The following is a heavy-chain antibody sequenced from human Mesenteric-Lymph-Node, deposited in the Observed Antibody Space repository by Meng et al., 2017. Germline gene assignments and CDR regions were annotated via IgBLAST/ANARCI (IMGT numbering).Heavy chain of an antibody. CDR1: GYTFTSYG. Sequence: ASVKVSCKASGYTFTSYGISWVRQAPGQGLEWMGWISAYNGNTNYAQKLQGRVTMTRDTSTSTVYMELSSLRSEDTAVYYCAREGSPPNGMDVWGQGTTVTVSS. CDR3: AREGSPPNGMDV. V-gene: IGHV1-18*01. J-gene: IGHJ6*02. CDR2: ISAYNGNT.